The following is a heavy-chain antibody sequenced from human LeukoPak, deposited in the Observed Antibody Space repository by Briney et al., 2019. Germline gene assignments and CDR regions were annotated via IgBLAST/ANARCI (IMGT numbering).Heavy chain of an antibody. CDR3: ARGLVVVAANYFDY. V-gene: IGHV4-31*03. CDR1: GGSISSGGYY. D-gene: IGHD2-15*01. J-gene: IGHJ4*02. Sequence: ASQTLSLTCTVSGGSISSGGYYWSWIRQHPGKGLEWIGYIYYSGSTYYNPSLKSRVTISVDTSKNRFSLKLSSVTAADTAVYYCARGLVVVAANYFDYWGQGTLVTVSS. CDR2: IYYSGST.